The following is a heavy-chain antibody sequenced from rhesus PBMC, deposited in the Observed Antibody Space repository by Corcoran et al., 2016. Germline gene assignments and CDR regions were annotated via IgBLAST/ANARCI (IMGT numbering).Heavy chain of an antibody. Sequence: QVQLQESGPGLVKPSETLSLTCAVSGYSISSGYDWSWIRQPPGKGLEVIGYIYGSSGSTNYNPSLKNRVNISKDTSKNQFALKLSSVTAADTAVYYCAREGTGYSYSYLDYWGQGVLVTVSS. CDR2: IYGSSGST. CDR1: GYSISSGYD. V-gene: IGHV4-76*01. J-gene: IGHJ4*01. CDR3: AREGTGYSYSYLDY. D-gene: IGHD5-12*01.